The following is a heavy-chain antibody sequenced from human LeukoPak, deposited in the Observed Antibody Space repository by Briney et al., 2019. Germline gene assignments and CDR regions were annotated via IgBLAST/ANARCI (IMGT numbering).Heavy chain of an antibody. J-gene: IGHJ6*02. CDR3: AIGIDYYYYYGMDV. CDR2: INHSGST. Sequence: PSETLSLTCAVYGGSFSGYYWSWIRQPPGKGLEWIGEINHSGSTNYNPSLKSRVTISVDTSKNKFSLKLSSVTAADTAVYYCAIGIDYYYYYGMDVWGQGTTVTVSS. V-gene: IGHV4-34*01. D-gene: IGHD2-21*01. CDR1: GGSFSGYY.